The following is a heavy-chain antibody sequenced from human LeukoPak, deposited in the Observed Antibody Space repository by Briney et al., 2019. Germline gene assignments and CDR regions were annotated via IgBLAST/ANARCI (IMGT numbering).Heavy chain of an antibody. CDR2: INPENGGT. D-gene: IGHD7-27*01. CDR1: GYTSTDYF. V-gene: IGHV1-2*02. J-gene: IGHJ4*02. CDR3: ARGPRTGDFDY. Sequence: ASVKVSCKASGYTSTDYFIHWLRQAPGQGLEWMGWINPENGGTRSAQKFEGRVTMTRDTSISTVYMELSGLNSDDTAIYFCARGPRTGDFDYWGQGTLVTVSS.